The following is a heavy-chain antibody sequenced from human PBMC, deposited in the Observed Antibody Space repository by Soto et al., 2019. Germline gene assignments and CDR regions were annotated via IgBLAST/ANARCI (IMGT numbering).Heavy chain of an antibody. D-gene: IGHD2-21*02. J-gene: IGHJ4*02. CDR3: ASVVTASYFDY. CDR1: GGSISSYY. CDR2: IYYSGST. V-gene: IGHV4-59*01. Sequence: TSETLSLTCTVSGGSISSYYWSWIRQPPGKGLEWIGYIYYSGSTNYNPSLKSRVTISVDTSKNQFSLKLSSVTAADTAVYYCASVVTASYFDYWGQGTLVTVS.